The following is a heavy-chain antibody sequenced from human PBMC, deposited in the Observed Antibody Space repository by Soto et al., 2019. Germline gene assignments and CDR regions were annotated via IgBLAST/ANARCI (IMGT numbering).Heavy chain of an antibody. J-gene: IGHJ4*02. D-gene: IGHD3-16*01. V-gene: IGHV2-5*02. CDR3: AHRSDGDYFDY. CDR1: GFSLSTSGVG. CDR2: IYWDDDK. Sequence: GSGPTLGEPTQTLTLTCTFSGFSLSTSGVGVGWIRQAPGKALEWLAVIYWDDDKRYSPSLKNRLTITKDTSNNQVVLTMTNMDPVDTGTYFCAHRSDGDYFDYWGQGTLVTVSS.